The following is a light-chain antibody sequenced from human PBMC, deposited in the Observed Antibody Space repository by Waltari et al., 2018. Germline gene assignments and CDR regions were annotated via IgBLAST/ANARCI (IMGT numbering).Light chain of an antibody. V-gene: IGLV1-47*01. J-gene: IGLJ3*02. CDR2: KNN. CDR3: AAWDDSLSGWV. Sequence: QSVLTQPPSASGTPGQRVTFSCSGSRSNIGPKSVYCYQQLPGAAPKSLIYKNNQRPSGIPDRFSGSKSGTSASLAISGLRSEDETDYYCAAWDDSLSGWVFGGGTKVTVL. CDR1: RSNIGPKS.